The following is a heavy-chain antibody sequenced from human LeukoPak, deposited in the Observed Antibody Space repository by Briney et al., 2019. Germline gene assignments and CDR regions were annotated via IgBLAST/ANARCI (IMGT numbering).Heavy chain of an antibody. CDR2: ISGSGGST. D-gene: IGHD5-12*01. Sequence: PGGSLRLSCAASGFTFSSYAMSWVRQAPGKGLEWVSAISGSGGSTYYADSVKGRFTISRDNPKNTLYLQMNGLRVEDTAVYYCAKDMTLQDSGYYHYYYYYGMDVWGQGTTVTVCS. J-gene: IGHJ6*01. V-gene: IGHV3-23*01. CDR3: AKDMTLQDSGYYHYYYYYGMDV. CDR1: GFTFSSYA.